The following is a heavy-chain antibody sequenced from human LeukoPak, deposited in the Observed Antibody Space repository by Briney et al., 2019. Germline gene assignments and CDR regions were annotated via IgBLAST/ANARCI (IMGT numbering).Heavy chain of an antibody. J-gene: IGHJ3*02. Sequence: PSETLSLTCAVYGGSFSGYYWSWIRQPPGKGLEWIGEINHSGSTNYNPSLKSRVTISVDTSKNQFSLKLSSVTAADTAVYYCARGISVRYCSGGSCVRRFWQWLVHHAFDIWGQGTMVTVSS. CDR3: ARGISVRYCSGGSCVRRFWQWLVHHAFDI. CDR2: INHSGST. CDR1: GGSFSGYY. V-gene: IGHV4-34*01. D-gene: IGHD2-15*01.